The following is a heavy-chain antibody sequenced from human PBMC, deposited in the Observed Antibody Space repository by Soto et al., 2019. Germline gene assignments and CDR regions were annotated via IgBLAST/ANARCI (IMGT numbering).Heavy chain of an antibody. V-gene: IGHV3-48*02. D-gene: IGHD3-16*02. CDR3: ARGRNYVWGSYRSRFDY. J-gene: IGHJ4*02. CDR2: ISSSSSTI. Sequence: EVQLVESGGGLVQPGGSLRLSCAASGFTFSSYSMNWVRQAPGKGLEWVSYISSSSSTIYYADSVKGRFTISRDNAKNSLYLQMNSLRDEDTAVYYCARGRNYVWGSYRSRFDYWGQGTLVTVSS. CDR1: GFTFSSYS.